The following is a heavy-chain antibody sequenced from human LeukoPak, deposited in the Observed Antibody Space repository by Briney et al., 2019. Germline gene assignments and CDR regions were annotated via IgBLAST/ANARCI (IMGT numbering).Heavy chain of an antibody. V-gene: IGHV4-4*02. CDR1: GGSISSSNW. D-gene: IGHD6-13*01. J-gene: IGHJ4*02. CDR3: AREGIAAAGTNYFDY. CDR2: IYHSGST. Sequence: PSETLSLTCAVSGGSISSSNWWSWVRPPPGKGLEWIGEIYHSGSTNYNPSLKSRVTISVDKSKNQFSLRLSSVTAADTAVYYCAREGIAAAGTNYFDYWGQGTLVTVSS.